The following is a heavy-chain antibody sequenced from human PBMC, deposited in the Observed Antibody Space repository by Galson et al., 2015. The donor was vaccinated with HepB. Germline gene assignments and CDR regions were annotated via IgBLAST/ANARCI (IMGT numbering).Heavy chain of an antibody. CDR1: GDSINTYS. CDR3: SLEGPSGIDDY. Sequence: SETLSLTCTVSGDSINTYSWNWIRQPPGKGLEWVGSMFHSGSSTYNPSLKSRVSMSLFTSKNEFSLELRSVTAADTAVYYCSLEGPSGIDDYWGQGTLVTVSS. J-gene: IGHJ4*02. CDR2: MFHSGSS. V-gene: IGHV4-59*03. D-gene: IGHD3-10*01.